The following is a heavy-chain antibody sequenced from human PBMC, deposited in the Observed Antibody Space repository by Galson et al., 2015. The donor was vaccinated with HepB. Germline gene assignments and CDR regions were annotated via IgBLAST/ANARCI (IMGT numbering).Heavy chain of an antibody. J-gene: IGHJ6*03. Sequence: SLRLSCAASGFTFSDYYMSWIRQAPGKGLEWVSYISSSGSTIYYADSVKGRFTISRDNAKNSLYLQMNSLRAEDTAVYYCARYPQLVSPSYYYYYYYMDVWGKGTTVTVSS. D-gene: IGHD6-13*01. CDR1: GFTFSDYY. CDR3: ARYPQLVSPSYYYYYYYMDV. CDR2: ISSSGSTI. V-gene: IGHV3-11*01.